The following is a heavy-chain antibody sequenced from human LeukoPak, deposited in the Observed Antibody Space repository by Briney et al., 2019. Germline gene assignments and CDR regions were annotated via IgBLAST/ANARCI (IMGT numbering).Heavy chain of an antibody. J-gene: IGHJ4*02. D-gene: IGHD4/OR15-4a*01. V-gene: IGHV3-30*02. CDR2: IRYDGSNK. Sequence: GGSLRLSCTASGFTFSSYGMHWVRQAPGKGLEWVAFIRYDGSNKYYSDSVKGRFTISRDNSKNTLYLQMNSLRAEDTAVYYCARRAGAYSHPYDYWGQGTLVTVSS. CDR1: GFTFSSYG. CDR3: ARRAGAYSHPYDY.